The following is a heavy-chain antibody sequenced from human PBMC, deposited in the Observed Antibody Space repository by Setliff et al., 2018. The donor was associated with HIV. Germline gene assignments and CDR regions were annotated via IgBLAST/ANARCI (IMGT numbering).Heavy chain of an antibody. CDR1: GYTFTTYS. CDR3: ARNLVGTSSFDC. J-gene: IGHJ4*02. D-gene: IGHD1-26*01. Sequence: GASVKVSCKASGYTFTTYSIHWVRQAPGQRLEWMGWINIGNGNTVYAQELQGRVTITWETSASTAYMELSSLRAEDMAVYYCARNLVGTSSFDCWGQGTLVTVSS. V-gene: IGHV1-3*03. CDR2: INIGNGNT.